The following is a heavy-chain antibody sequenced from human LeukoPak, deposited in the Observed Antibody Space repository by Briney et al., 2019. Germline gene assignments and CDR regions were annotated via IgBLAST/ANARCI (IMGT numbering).Heavy chain of an antibody. D-gene: IGHD3-22*01. CDR3: AKMYYYDSSGYKGAFDI. CDR2: ISYDGSNK. Sequence: GGPLRLSCAASGFTFSSYGMHWVRQAPGKGLEWVAVISYDGSNKYYADSVKGRFTISRDNSKNTLYLQMNSLRAEDTAVYYCAKMYYYDSSGYKGAFDIWGQGTMVTVSS. J-gene: IGHJ3*02. V-gene: IGHV3-30*18. CDR1: GFTFSSYG.